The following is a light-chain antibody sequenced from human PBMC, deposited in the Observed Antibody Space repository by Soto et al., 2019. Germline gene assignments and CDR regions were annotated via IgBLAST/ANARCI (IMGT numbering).Light chain of an antibody. Sequence: EFGLTQSAGTLSLSPGERATLSCRASQSLANSFIAWYQQKPGQAPRLLIYDTSSRASGIPDRFSGSGSGTDFTLTISRLGTEDFAVFYCQQYGTSEIIFGQGTRLEIK. J-gene: IGKJ5*01. CDR3: QQYGTSEII. CDR2: DTS. CDR1: QSLANSF. V-gene: IGKV3-20*01.